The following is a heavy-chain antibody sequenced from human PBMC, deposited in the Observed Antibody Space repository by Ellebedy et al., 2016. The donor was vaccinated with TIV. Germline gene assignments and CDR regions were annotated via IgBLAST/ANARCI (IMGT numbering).Heavy chain of an antibody. D-gene: IGHD1-26*01. V-gene: IGHV3-21*01. CDR3: YSGGY. CDR2: ISSDSSYI. Sequence: GESLKISXAASGFRFSSYSINWVRRAPGKGLEWVSSISSDSSYIYYADSVKGRFTISRDNAKNSLYLQMNSLRAEDTAVYYTYSGGYWGQGTLVTVSS. J-gene: IGHJ4*02. CDR1: GFRFSSYS.